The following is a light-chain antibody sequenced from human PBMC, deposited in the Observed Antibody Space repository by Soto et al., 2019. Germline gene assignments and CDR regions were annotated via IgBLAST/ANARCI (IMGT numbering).Light chain of an antibody. CDR2: DVS. V-gene: IGLV2-14*01. CDR1: SSDVGGYNY. J-gene: IGLJ1*01. CDR3: SSYTSSSLYV. Sequence: QSALTQPASVSGSPGQSITISCTGTSSDVGGYNYVSWYQQLPGKALKLMIYDVSDRPSGVSNRFSGSKSGNTASLTISGLQAEDEADYYCSSYTSSSLYVFGTGTKLTVL.